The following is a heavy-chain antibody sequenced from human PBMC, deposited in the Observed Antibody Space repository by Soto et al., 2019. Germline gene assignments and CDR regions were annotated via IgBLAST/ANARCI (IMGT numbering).Heavy chain of an antibody. Sequence: QVRLQESGPRLVESSQTLSLTCTVSGGSISNGYHYWSWVRQTPGKGLEWVGHVYHSGRTQYNPSLKSRVGILVDTSRNQFSLNLNFMTAADTAVYSCARWVEVSLDYFDSWGQGIPVTVSS. CDR3: ARWVEVSLDYFDS. J-gene: IGHJ4*02. D-gene: IGHD2-15*01. CDR1: GGSISNGYHY. CDR2: VYHSGRT. V-gene: IGHV4-30-4*01.